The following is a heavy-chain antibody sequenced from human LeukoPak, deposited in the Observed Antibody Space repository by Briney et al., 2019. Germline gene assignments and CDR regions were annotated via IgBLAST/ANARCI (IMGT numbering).Heavy chain of an antibody. CDR3: ARHKGYSSGWYGYFDY. J-gene: IGHJ4*02. Sequence: PSETLSLTCTVSGGSISSYYWSWIRQPPGKGLVWIGHIYYSGCTKYNPPLKSRVTISVDTSKNQFSLKLSSVTAADTAVYYCARHKGYSSGWYGYFDYWGQGTLVTVSS. D-gene: IGHD6-19*01. CDR1: GGSISSYY. CDR2: IYYSGCT. V-gene: IGHV4-59*08.